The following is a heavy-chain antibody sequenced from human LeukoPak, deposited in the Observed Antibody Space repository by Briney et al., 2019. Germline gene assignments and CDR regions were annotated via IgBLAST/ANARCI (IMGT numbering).Heavy chain of an antibody. V-gene: IGHV4-38-2*02. D-gene: IGHD2-2*01. CDR3: ARGYCSTTNCYLDAFDL. CDR1: GHSISRDYY. CDR2: IYHSGST. J-gene: IGHJ3*01. Sequence: PSETLSLTCTVSGHSISRDYYWGWIRQPPGKGLEWIGSIYHSGSTYYKPSLKRRVTISLDTSKNQFSLKLNSVTAADTAVYYCARGYCSTTNCYLDAFDLWGQGTMVTVSS.